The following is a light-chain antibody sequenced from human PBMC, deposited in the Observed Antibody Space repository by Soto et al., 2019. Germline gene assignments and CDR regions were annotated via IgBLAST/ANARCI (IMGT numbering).Light chain of an antibody. V-gene: IGKV3-20*01. Sequence: ELVLPQSPGPLSLSPGERATLSCRATQSVSSSYLAWYQQKPGRAPRLLIYGASSRATGIPDRFSGSGSGTDFTLTISRLEPEVFAVDDCHQYGSFLTFGGGTKVEIK. J-gene: IGKJ4*01. CDR3: HQYGSFLT. CDR1: QSVSSSY. CDR2: GAS.